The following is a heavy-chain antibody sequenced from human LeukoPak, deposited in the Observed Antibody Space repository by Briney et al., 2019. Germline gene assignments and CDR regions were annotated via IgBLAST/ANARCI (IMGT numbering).Heavy chain of an antibody. Sequence: GESLKISCKGSGYSFTNYWIGWVRQMPGKGLEWMGIIYPGDSDTRYSPSFQGQVTISVDKSISTAYVQWSSLKASDTAMYYCARFARPGKSSRGFDYWGQRTLVTVSS. CDR1: GYSFTNYW. CDR2: IYPGDSDT. J-gene: IGHJ4*02. V-gene: IGHV5-51*01. D-gene: IGHD6-6*01. CDR3: ARFARPGKSSRGFDY.